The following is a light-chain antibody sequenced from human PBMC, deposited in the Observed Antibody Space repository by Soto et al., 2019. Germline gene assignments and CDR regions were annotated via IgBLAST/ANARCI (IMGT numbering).Light chain of an antibody. CDR1: SSDVGSNNR. J-gene: IGLJ1*01. V-gene: IGLV2-18*02. CDR2: DVS. CDR3: ISFTTSNTYV. Sequence: QSVLTQPPSVSGSPGQSVAISCTGTSSDVGSNNRVSWYQQPPGTAPKLIIYDVSNRPSGIPDRFSGSRSANTASLTISGLQAEDEADYHCISFTTSNTYVFGTGTKLTVL.